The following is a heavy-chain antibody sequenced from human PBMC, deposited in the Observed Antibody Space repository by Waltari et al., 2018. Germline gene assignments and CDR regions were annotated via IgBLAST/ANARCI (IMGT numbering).Heavy chain of an antibody. CDR3: ARLKIRTTVTTPNWFDP. J-gene: IGHJ5*02. D-gene: IGHD4-17*01. V-gene: IGHV1-18*01. CDR2: ISAYNGNT. CDR1: GYTFTSYG. Sequence: GQSGAEVKKPGASVKVSCKASGYTFTSYGISWVRQAPGQGLEWMGWISAYNGNTNYAQKLQGRVTMTTDTSTSTAYMELRSLRSDDTAVYYCARLKIRTTVTTPNWFDPWGQGTLVTVSS.